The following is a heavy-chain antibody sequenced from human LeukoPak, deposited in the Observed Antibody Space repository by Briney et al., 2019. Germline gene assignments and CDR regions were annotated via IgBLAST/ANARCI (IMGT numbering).Heavy chain of an antibody. V-gene: IGHV4-4*07. CDR3: ARGKEMTSPSGYYSFDF. J-gene: IGHJ4*02. D-gene: IGHD3-9*01. CDR2: VSDTGRA. CDR1: IGSLNTYF. Sequence: PSETLSLTCTVSIGSLNTYFWTWVRQPAGKGLEWIGRVSDTGRAYYNPSLESRVTISLDTSKHQFSLKVTSVTAADTAVYYCARGKEMTSPSGYYSFDFWGQGTL.